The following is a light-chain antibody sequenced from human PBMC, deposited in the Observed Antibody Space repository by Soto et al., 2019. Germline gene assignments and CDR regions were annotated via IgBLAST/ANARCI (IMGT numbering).Light chain of an antibody. V-gene: IGKV3-15*01. Sequence: EIVLTQSPGTLSVSPGERGTLSWRASQNIRRNLAWYQQRPGQAPRLLIFQASTRAPGIPARFSGGGSGTEFTLTISGLQPEDFALYYCQQYDRWPPITFGGGTKVDIK. CDR2: QAS. CDR3: QQYDRWPPIT. J-gene: IGKJ4*01. CDR1: QNIRRN.